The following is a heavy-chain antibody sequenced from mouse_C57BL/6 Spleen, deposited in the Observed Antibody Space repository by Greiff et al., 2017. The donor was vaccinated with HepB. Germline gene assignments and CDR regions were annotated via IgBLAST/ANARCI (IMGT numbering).Heavy chain of an antibody. J-gene: IGHJ3*01. V-gene: IGHV5-17*01. Sequence: EVQVVESGGGLVKPGGSLKLSCAASGFTFSDYGMHWVRQAPEKGLEWVAYISSGSSTIYYADTVKGRFTISRDNAKNTLFLQMTILRSEDTAMYYCARGPAWFAYWGQGTLVTVSA. CDR3: ARGPAWFAY. CDR1: GFTFSDYG. CDR2: ISSGSSTI.